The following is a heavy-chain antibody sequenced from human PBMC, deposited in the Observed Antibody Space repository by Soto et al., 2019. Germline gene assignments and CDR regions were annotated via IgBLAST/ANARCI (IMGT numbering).Heavy chain of an antibody. CDR1: GGTFSSYA. D-gene: IGHD3-10*01. J-gene: IGHJ3*02. V-gene: IGHV1-69*12. CDR2: IIPIFGTA. Sequence: QVQLVQSGAEVKKPGSSVKVSCKASGGTFSSYAISWVRQAPGQGLEWMGGIIPIFGTANYAQKFQGRVTITADESTSTPYMELSSLRSEDTAVYYWAREGPGGEGTDAVDIWGQGTMFTVSS. CDR3: AREGPGGEGTDAVDI.